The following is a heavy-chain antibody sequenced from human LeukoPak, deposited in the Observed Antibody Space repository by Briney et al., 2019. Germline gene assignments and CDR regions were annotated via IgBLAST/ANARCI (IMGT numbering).Heavy chain of an antibody. Sequence: GGALRLSCAASGFTFSSYAMHWVRQAPGKGLEWVAVISYDGSNKYYADSVKGRFTISRDNSKNTLYLQMNSLRAEDTAVYYCARDGLESGGIDYWGQGTLVTVSS. J-gene: IGHJ4*02. CDR1: GFTFSSYA. V-gene: IGHV3-30*01. CDR3: ARDGLESGGIDY. D-gene: IGHD3-16*01. CDR2: ISYDGSNK.